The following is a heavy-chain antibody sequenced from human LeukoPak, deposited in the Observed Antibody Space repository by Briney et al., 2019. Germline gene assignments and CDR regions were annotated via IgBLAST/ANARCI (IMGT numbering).Heavy chain of an antibody. CDR2: ISGSGGGT. D-gene: IGHD3-16*01. Sequence: GGSLRLSCAASGFTFSNYAMSWVRQAPGKGLEWISAISGSGGGTYYADSVKGRFTISRDNSKNTLYLQLNSLRDEDTGVYFCAKGLRTGVGPYMGYHYYMDVWGKGATVTVSS. CDR1: GFTFSNYA. J-gene: IGHJ6*03. V-gene: IGHV3-23*01. CDR3: AKGLRTGVGPYMGYHYYMDV.